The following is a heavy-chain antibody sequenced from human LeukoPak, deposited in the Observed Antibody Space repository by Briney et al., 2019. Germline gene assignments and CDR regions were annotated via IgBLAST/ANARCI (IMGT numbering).Heavy chain of an antibody. CDR1: GGSFNSYA. Sequence: SVKVSCKASGGSFNSYAISWVRQAPGQGLEWMGGIVPIFGTANYAQKFQGRVTITADKSTNTAYMELSSLRSEDTAVYYCARSQPLAYFDLWGRGALVTVSS. CDR3: ARSQPLAYFDL. V-gene: IGHV1-69*06. CDR2: IVPIFGTA. J-gene: IGHJ2*01.